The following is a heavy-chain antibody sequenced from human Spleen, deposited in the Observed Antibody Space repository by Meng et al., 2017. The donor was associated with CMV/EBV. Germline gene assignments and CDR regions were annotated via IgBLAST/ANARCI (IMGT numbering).Heavy chain of an antibody. CDR3: AKGIFLMETFYDN. CDR2: IRGSGDSA. V-gene: IGHV3-23*01. J-gene: IGHJ4*02. Sequence: GESLKISCEASGFTFSSYAMSWVRQAPGKGLEWVSLIRGSGDSAFYTESVRGRFTISRDNSKNRLFLQMSGLRAEDTAVYYCAKGIFLMETFYDNWGQGTLVTVSS. D-gene: IGHD3-10*01. CDR1: GFTFSSYA.